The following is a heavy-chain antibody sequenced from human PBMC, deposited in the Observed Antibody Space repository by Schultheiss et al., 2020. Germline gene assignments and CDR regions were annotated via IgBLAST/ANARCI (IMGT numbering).Heavy chain of an antibody. J-gene: IGHJ6*02. CDR2: IYYSGST. Sequence: SETLSLTCTVSGGSISSGGYYWSWIRQHPGKGLEWIGYIYYSGSTYYNPSLKSRVTISVDTSKNQFSLKLSSVTAADTAVYYCARARIVHDILTRRNYGMDVWGQGTTVTVSS. CDR1: GGSISSGGYY. D-gene: IGHD3-9*01. V-gene: IGHV4-31*03. CDR3: ARARIVHDILTRRNYGMDV.